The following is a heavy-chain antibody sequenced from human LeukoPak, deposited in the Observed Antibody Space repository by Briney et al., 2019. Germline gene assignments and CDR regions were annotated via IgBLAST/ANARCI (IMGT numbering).Heavy chain of an antibody. Sequence: ASVKVSCKAFGYTFTSNYMHWVRQAPGQGLEWMGWINPNSGGTNYAQKFQGRVTMTRDTSISTAYMELSRLRSDDTAVYYCARDFVQVLGYWGQGTLVTVSS. CDR2: INPNSGGT. J-gene: IGHJ4*02. CDR1: GYTFTSNY. D-gene: IGHD2-21*01. CDR3: ARDFVQVLGY. V-gene: IGHV1-2*02.